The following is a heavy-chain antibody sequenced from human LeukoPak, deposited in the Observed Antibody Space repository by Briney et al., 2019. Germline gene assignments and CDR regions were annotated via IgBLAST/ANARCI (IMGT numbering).Heavy chain of an antibody. V-gene: IGHV3-48*03. CDR3: ARDTPPSYYHYMDV. J-gene: IGHJ6*03. CDR1: GFTFSSYE. Sequence: GGSLRLSCAASGFTFSSYEMSWVRQAPGKGLEWVSYISGGDSTIYYADSVKGRFTISRDNAKNSLYLQMNSLRAEDTAVYYCARDTPPSYYHYMDVWGKGTTVTVSS. CDR2: ISGGDSTI.